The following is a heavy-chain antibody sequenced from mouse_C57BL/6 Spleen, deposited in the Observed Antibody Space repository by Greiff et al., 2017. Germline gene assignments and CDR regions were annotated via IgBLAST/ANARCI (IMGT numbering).Heavy chain of an antibody. J-gene: IGHJ3*01. V-gene: IGHV1-81*01. CDR1: GYTFTSYG. Sequence: QVQLQQSGAELARPAASVKLSCKASGYTFTSYGISWVKQRTGQGLEWIGEIYPRSGNTYYNEKFKGKATLTADKSSSTAYMELRSLTSEDSAVYFCARWRYDYDEEAWFAYWGQGTLVTVSA. CDR3: ARWRYDYDEEAWFAY. CDR2: IYPRSGNT. D-gene: IGHD2-4*01.